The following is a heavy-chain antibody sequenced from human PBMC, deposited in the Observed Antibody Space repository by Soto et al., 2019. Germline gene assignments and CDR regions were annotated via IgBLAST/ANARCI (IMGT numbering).Heavy chain of an antibody. D-gene: IGHD4-17*01. J-gene: IGHJ4*02. CDR1: GFAFSRDV. CDR3: AKERATTTAFDY. CDR2: ITDNGGRT. Sequence: PGGSLRLSCAASGFAFSRDVMSWVRQAPGKGLEWVSLITDNGGRTYYADSVKGRFTVSRDNSKNTLFLQMNSLRAEDTAVYYCAKERATTTAFDYWGQGVLVTVSS. V-gene: IGHV3-23*01.